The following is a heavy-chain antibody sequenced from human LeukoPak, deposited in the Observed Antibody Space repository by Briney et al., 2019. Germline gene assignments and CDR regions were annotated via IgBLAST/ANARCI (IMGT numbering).Heavy chain of an antibody. Sequence: GGSLRLSCAASGFTFGNSWMHWVRHAPGKGLVWVSRINTDGSTTTYADSVKGRFTISRDNAKNTVYLQMNSLRAEDTAVYYCANSYSPPHYWGQGTLVTVSS. CDR2: INTDGSTT. J-gene: IGHJ4*02. CDR3: ANSYSPPHY. CDR1: GFTFGNSW. D-gene: IGHD3-10*01. V-gene: IGHV3-74*01.